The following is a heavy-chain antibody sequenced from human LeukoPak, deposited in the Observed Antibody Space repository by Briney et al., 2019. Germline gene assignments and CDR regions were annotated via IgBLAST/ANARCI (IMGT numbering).Heavy chain of an antibody. CDR1: GDSVSSHSAA. D-gene: IGHD2-15*01. CDR3: AANLGYCSGGSCFSWFDP. V-gene: IGHV6-1*01. CDR2: TYYRSKWYN. J-gene: IGHJ5*02. Sequence: SQTLSLTCAISGDSVSSHSAAWNWIRQSPSRGLEWLGRTYYRSKWYNDYAVSVKSRITINPDTSKNQFSLRLNSVTPEDTAVYFCAANLGYCSGGSCFSWFDPWGQGTLVTVSS.